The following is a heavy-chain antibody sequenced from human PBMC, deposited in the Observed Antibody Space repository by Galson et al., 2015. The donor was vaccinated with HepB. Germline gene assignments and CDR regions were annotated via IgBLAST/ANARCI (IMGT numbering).Heavy chain of an antibody. CDR1: GGTFSSYA. J-gene: IGHJ5*02. V-gene: IGHV1-69*01. Sequence: VKVSCKASGGTFSSYAISWVRQAPGQGLEWMGGIIPIFGTANYAQKFQGRVTITADESTSTAYMELSSLRSEDTAVYYCARGVLRFLVNWFDPWGQGTLVTVSS. CDR3: ARGVLRFLVNWFDP. D-gene: IGHD3-3*01. CDR2: IIPIFGTA.